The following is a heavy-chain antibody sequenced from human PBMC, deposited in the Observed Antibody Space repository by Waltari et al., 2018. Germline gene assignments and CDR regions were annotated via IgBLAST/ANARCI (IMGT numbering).Heavy chain of an antibody. D-gene: IGHD1-26*01. CDR3: ARDRGIGLYLDS. CDR2: IHRSGRS. V-gene: IGHV4-4*02. J-gene: IGHJ1*01. Sequence: WRWVRQSPDKGLEWIGQIHRSGRSNYNPSLESRVTISIDTSKIQFSLKLTSTTATDTAVYYCARDRGIGLYLDSWGQGTLVTVSP.